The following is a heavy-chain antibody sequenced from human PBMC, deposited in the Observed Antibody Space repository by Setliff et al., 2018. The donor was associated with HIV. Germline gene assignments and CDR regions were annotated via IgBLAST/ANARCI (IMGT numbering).Heavy chain of an antibody. V-gene: IGHV4-39*07. CDR1: GGSISSSSYY. Sequence: PSETLSLTCTVSGGSISSSSYYWGWIRQPPGKGLEWIGSIYYSGSPYYSPSLKSRLNLSVDTSKNQFSLRLTAVTAADSAMYYCARLLTAVRGYYYGFDVWGQGTTVTVSS. CDR3: ARLLTAVRGYYYGFDV. D-gene: IGHD2-21*01. J-gene: IGHJ6*02. CDR2: IYYSGSP.